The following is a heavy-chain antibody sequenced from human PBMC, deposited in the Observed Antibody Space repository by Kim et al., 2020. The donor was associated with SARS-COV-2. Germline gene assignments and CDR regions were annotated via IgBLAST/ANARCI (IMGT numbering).Heavy chain of an antibody. Sequence: SETLSLTCTVSGGSVSSYYWSWIRQPPGKGLEWIGNIYYSGSTKFNPSLKSRVTISADTSKNQFSLKLTSVTAADTAVYDCVRCICTWSFDLWGRGTLVT. CDR3: VRCICTWSFDL. V-gene: IGHV4-59*08. CDR2: IYYSGST. J-gene: IGHJ2*01. CDR1: GGSVSSYY. D-gene: IGHD2-8*01.